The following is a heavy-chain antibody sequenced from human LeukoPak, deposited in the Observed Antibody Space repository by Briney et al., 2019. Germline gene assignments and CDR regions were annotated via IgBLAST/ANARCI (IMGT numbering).Heavy chain of an antibody. CDR1: GGSISSYY. D-gene: IGHD3-10*01. CDR3: ARENYGSGSYSNNWYFDL. Sequence: PSETLSLTCTVSGGSISSYYWSWIRQPPGKGLEWIGYIYYSGSANYSPSLKSRVTISVDTSKNQFSLKLSSVTAADTAVYYCARENYGSGSYSNNWYFDLWGRGTLVTVSS. V-gene: IGHV4-59*01. J-gene: IGHJ2*01. CDR2: IYYSGSA.